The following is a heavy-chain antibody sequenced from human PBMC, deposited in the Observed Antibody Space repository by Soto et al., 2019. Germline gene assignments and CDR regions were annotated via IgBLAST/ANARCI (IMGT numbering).Heavy chain of an antibody. V-gene: IGHV4-34*01. CDR3: ARSKITSDYFDY. CDR1: GGSFSGYY. Sequence: SETLSLTCAVHGGSFSGYYWGWIRQPAGKGLEWIGEINHSGSTNYNPSLKSRVTISVDTSKNQFSLKLSSVTAADTAVYYCARSKITSDYFDYWGQGTLVTVSS. J-gene: IGHJ4*02. D-gene: IGHD3-10*01. CDR2: INHSGST.